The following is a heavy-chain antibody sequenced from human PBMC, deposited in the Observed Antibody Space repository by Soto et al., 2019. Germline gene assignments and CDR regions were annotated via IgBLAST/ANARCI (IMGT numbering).Heavy chain of an antibody. D-gene: IGHD6-6*01. CDR3: ARDGGAARLYYYYGLDV. V-gene: IGHV1-3*01. CDR2: INAGNGNT. J-gene: IGHJ6*02. Sequence: ASVKVSCKASGYTFTSYAMHWVRQAPGQRLEWMGWINAGNGNTKYSQKFQGRVTITRDTSASTAYMELSSLRSEDTAVYYCARDGGAARLYYYYGLDVWGQGTSVTVSS. CDR1: GYTFTSYA.